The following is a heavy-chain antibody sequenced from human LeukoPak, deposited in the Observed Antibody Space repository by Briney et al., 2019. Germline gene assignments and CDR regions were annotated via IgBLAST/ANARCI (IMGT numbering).Heavy chain of an antibody. Sequence: SETLSLTCTVSGGSISSYYWSWIRQPPGKGLEWIGYIYYSGSTNYNPSLKSRVTISVDTSKNQFSLKLSSVTAADTAVYYCARGTITMIPYFDYWGQGTLVTVSS. D-gene: IGHD3-22*01. J-gene: IGHJ4*02. V-gene: IGHV4-59*01. CDR3: ARGTITMIPYFDY. CDR2: IYYSGST. CDR1: GGSISSYY.